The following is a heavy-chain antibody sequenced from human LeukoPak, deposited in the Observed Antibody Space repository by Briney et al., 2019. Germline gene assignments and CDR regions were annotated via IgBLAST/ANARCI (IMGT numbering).Heavy chain of an antibody. CDR2: IKQDGSEK. V-gene: IGHV3-7*03. D-gene: IGHD5-18*01. J-gene: IGHJ4*02. CDR3: ARVGYSYGYPYFDY. Sequence: GGSLRLSCAASGFTFSSFWMTWVRLAPGKGLEWVANIKQDGSEKYYVDSVKGRFTISRDNAKNSLYLQVNSLRAEDTAVYYCARVGYSYGYPYFDYWGQGTLVTVSS. CDR1: GFTFSSFW.